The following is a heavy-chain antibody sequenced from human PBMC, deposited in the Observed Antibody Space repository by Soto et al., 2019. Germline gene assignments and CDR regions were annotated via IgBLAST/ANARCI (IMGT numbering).Heavy chain of an antibody. CDR2: IYYNGFT. Sequence: QLQLQESGPGLVKPLETLSLICTVSGGSISSRNYYWGWIRQPPGKGLEWIGSIYYNGFTYYNPSLKSRVTISVDTSKIQFSLRLNSVTAADPAVYYCARQADFWSGGGGFDPWGQGTLVTVSS. J-gene: IGHJ5*02. V-gene: IGHV4-39*01. CDR3: ARQADFWSGGGGFDP. CDR1: GGSISSRNYY. D-gene: IGHD3-3*01.